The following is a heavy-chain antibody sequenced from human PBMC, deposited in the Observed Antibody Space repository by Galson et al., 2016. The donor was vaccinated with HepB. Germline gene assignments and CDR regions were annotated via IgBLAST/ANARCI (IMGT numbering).Heavy chain of an antibody. J-gene: IGHJ4*02. CDR1: GFSVSNTY. Sequence: SPSGFSVSNTYMSWVRQAPGKGLEWVSVIYPSGTTYYIDSVKRRFTISRVTSRNTLYLQMHSLRPEDTGVYYCATYTGSDWMNFHRFDYWGQGALVTVSS. V-gene: IGHV3-53*01. D-gene: IGHD2-21*02. CDR2: IYPSGTT. CDR3: ATYTGSDWMNFHRFDY.